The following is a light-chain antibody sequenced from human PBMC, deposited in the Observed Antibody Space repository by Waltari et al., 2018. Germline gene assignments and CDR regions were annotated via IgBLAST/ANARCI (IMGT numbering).Light chain of an antibody. CDR1: QSVTRA. J-gene: IGKJ1*01. CDR2: GAS. CDR3: QHYLRLPVT. Sequence: EIVLTQSPGTLSLSPGESATLSCRTSQSVTRALAWYQQNPAHAPMLLIYGASNGATGIPDRFSGSGSGTDFSLTISSLEPEDFAVYYCQHYLRLPVTFGQGTKVEVK. V-gene: IGKV3-20*01.